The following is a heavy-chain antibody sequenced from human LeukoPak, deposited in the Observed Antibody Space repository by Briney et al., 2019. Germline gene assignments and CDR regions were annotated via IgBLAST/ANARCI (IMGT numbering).Heavy chain of an antibody. CDR3: ARRSIYSGGYWEVPSRYFDY. V-gene: IGHV4-4*07. D-gene: IGHD1-26*01. CDR1: GGSISSYY. Sequence: SETLSLTCTVSGGSISSYYWSWIRQPAGTGLEWIGRIYTSGSTNYNPSLKSRVTMSVDTSKNQFSLKLSSVTAADTAVYYWARRSIYSGGYWEVPSRYFDYWGQGTLVTVSS. CDR2: IYTSGST. J-gene: IGHJ4*02.